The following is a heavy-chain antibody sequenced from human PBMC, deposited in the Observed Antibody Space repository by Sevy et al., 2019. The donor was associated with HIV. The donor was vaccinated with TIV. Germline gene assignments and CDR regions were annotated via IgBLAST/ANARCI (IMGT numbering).Heavy chain of an antibody. V-gene: IGHV3-15*01. D-gene: IGHD2-8*02. CDR2: IKSKPDGGTT. J-gene: IGHJ6*02. CDR3: STDPIIVLLVTDGMDV. Sequence: GGSLRLSCAASGFTFSHAWMSWVRQAPGKGLEWVGRIKSKPDGGTTDYAAPVKGGFTISSDDSKNTLFLQMNSLKTEDTAVYYCSTDPIIVLLVTDGMDVWGQGTTVTVSS. CDR1: GFTFSHAW.